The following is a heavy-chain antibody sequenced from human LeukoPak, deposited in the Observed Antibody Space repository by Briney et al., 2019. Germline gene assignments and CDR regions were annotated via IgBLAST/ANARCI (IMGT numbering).Heavy chain of an antibody. Sequence: GGSLRLSCAAPGFTFSSYSMNWVRQAPGKGLEWVSYISSSSSTIYYADSVKGRFTISRDNAKNSLYLQMNSLRAEDTAVYYCARTLWFGELPYYFDYWGQGTLVTVSS. J-gene: IGHJ4*02. V-gene: IGHV3-48*01. CDR3: ARTLWFGELPYYFDY. D-gene: IGHD3-10*01. CDR2: ISSSSSTI. CDR1: GFTFSSYS.